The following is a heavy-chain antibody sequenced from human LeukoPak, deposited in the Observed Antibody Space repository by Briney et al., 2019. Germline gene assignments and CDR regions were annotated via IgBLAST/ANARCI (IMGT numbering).Heavy chain of an antibody. CDR1: GFTFSDYY. CDR2: ISSSGSTL. CDR3: ARLREGEYSYGYTPANHYFDY. V-gene: IGHV3-11*04. D-gene: IGHD5-18*01. Sequence: PGGVLRLSCAASGFTFSDYYMGWIRQAPGKGLEWVSYISSSGSTLYYADSVKGRFTISRNNAKNSLNQKMNSLIAEDTAVYYCARLREGEYSYGYTPANHYFDYWGQGTLVTVSS. J-gene: IGHJ4*02.